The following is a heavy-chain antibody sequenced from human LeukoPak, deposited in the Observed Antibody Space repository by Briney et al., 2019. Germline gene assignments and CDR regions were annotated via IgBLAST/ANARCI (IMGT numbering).Heavy chain of an antibody. Sequence: PGGSLRLSCAASGFTFSSYWTTWVRQAPGKGLEWVANINQDGSERYYMDSVKGRFTVSRDDAKNSLYLQMNSLSVEDTAVYYCARDCSSTRCFRGGFDPWGQGTLVIVSS. D-gene: IGHD2-2*01. CDR3: ARDCSSTRCFRGGFDP. CDR1: GFTFSSYW. CDR2: INQDGSER. J-gene: IGHJ5*02. V-gene: IGHV3-7*01.